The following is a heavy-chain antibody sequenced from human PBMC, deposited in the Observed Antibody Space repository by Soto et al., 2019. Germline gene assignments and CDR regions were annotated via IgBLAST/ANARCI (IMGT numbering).Heavy chain of an antibody. CDR2: ISAYNGNT. V-gene: IGHV1-18*01. D-gene: IGHD2-2*01. J-gene: IGHJ5*02. Sequence: AXVKVSFNAYGYTCTAYGIKWVRQAPLQGLEWMGWISAYNGNTNYAQKLQGRVTMTTDTSTSTAYMELRSLRSDDTAVYYCARVFCSSTSCYSSDPWGQGTLVTVSS. CDR3: ARVFCSSTSCYSSDP. CDR1: GYTCTAYG.